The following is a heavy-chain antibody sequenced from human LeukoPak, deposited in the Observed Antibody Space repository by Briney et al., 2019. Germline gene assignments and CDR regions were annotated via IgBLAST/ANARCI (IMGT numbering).Heavy chain of an antibody. J-gene: IGHJ4*02. D-gene: IGHD1-1*01. CDR3: VKGLVQTTMSYSVGY. V-gene: IGHV3-30*18. CDR2: ISSDGSKN. Sequence: GGSLRLSCAASGFTFTNYAMHWVRQTPGKGLEWVALISSDGSKNIYADPVKGRFTVSRDNSKNTLYLQMNSLRAEDTAVYYCVKGLVQTTMSYSVGYWGQGALVPVSS. CDR1: GFTFTNYA.